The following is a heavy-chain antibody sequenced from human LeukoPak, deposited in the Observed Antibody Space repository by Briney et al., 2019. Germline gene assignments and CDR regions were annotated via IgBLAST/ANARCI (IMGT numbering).Heavy chain of an antibody. D-gene: IGHD3/OR15-3a*01. CDR2: INPNSGGT. V-gene: IGHV1-2*02. Sequence: ASVKVSCKASGYTFTSYGISWVRQAPGQGLEWMGWINPNSGGTNYAQKFQGRVTMTRDTSISTAYMELSRLRSDDTAVYYCARNGLGLDYWGQGTLVTVSS. J-gene: IGHJ4*02. CDR3: ARNGLGLDY. CDR1: GYTFTSYG.